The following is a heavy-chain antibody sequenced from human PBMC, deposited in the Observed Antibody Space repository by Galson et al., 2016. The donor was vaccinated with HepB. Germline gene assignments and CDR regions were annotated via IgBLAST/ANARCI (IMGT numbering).Heavy chain of an antibody. CDR1: GFTFNYYR. V-gene: IGHV3-7*03. CDR3: ARAGSCISSGCYGDV. J-gene: IGHJ6*02. Sequence: SLRLSCAASGFTFNYYRMNWVRQAPGKGLEWVASINEDGSQKHYADSVKGRFDMSRDNAGKSQYLEMRSLGAGDTAMYFGARAGSCISSGCYGDVWGQGTKVIVSS. CDR2: INEDGSQK. D-gene: IGHD2-2*01.